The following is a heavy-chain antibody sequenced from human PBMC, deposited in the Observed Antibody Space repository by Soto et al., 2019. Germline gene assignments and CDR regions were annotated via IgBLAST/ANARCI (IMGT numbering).Heavy chain of an antibody. J-gene: IGHJ5*02. D-gene: IGHD6-13*01. Sequence: ASVKVSCKASGYTFTSYYMHWVRQAPGQGLEWMGIINPSGGSTSYAQKFQGRVTMTRDTSTSTVYMELSSLRSEDTAVYYCARDVRRPEWGGIADGNWFDPWGQGTLVTVSS. CDR2: INPSGGST. CDR3: ARDVRRPEWGGIADGNWFDP. V-gene: IGHV1-46*01. CDR1: GYTFTSYY.